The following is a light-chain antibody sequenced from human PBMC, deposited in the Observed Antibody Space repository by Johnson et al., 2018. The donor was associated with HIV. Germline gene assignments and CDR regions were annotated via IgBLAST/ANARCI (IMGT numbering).Light chain of an antibody. V-gene: IGLV1-51*01. Sequence: QSALTQPPSVSAAPGQKVTISCSGSSSNIGNNYVSWYQQLPGTAPKLLIYDNNTRPSGIPDRFSGSKSGTSATLAITALQPGAEAVYYCGTWDSSLSAGVFGTGTKVTVL. CDR3: GTWDSSLSAGV. J-gene: IGLJ1*01. CDR1: SSNIGNNY. CDR2: DNN.